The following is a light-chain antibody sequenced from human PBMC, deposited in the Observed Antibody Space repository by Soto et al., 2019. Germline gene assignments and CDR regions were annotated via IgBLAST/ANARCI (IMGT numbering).Light chain of an antibody. CDR1: SSNIGAGYN. J-gene: IGLJ3*02. Sequence: QSVLTQPPSVSGAPGQRVTLSCTGSSSNIGAGYNVHWYQKLPGTAPKLLISADSNRPSGVPDRFSGSKSGTSASLAITGLQAEDEAEYYCAGWDDSLLGPVFGGGTKLTVL. CDR3: AGWDDSLLGPV. CDR2: ADS. V-gene: IGLV1-40*01.